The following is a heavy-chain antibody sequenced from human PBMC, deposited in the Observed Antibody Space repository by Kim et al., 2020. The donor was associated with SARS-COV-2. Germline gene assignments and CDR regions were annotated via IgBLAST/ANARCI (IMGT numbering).Heavy chain of an antibody. J-gene: IGHJ6*02. D-gene: IGHD1-26*01. CDR1: GYIFTNYW. CDR2: IYPADSDT. Sequence: GESLKISCKTSGYIFTNYWIGWVRLTPGRGLEWMAIIYPADSDTKYNPSYQGQVTISADKSTSTAYLQWSRLKASDTAMYYCARHGVRPFWDGYYHALDVWGQGTTVTVSS. V-gene: IGHV5-51*01. CDR3: ARHGVRPFWDGYYHALDV.